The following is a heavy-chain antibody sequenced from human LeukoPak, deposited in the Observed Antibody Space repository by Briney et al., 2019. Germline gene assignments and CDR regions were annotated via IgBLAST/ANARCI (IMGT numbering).Heavy chain of an antibody. CDR2: INHSGST. CDR1: GGSFSGYY. CDR3: AXXXTLYNYYPLFAY. D-gene: IGHD5-24*01. V-gene: IGHV4-34*01. Sequence: PSETLSLTCAVYGGSFSGYYWSWIRQPPGKGLEWIGEINHSGSTNYNPSLKSRVTISVDTSKNQFSLKLSSVTAADTAVYYCAXXXTLYNYYPLFAYWGQGTLVTVSS. J-gene: IGHJ4*02.